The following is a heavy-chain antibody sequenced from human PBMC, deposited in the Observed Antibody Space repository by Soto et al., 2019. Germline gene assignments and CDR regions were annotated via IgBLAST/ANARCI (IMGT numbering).Heavy chain of an antibody. CDR2: ITSGGVYI. J-gene: IGHJ6*02. Sequence: ELQLVESGGGLVKPGGSLRLSCAGSGFSFSGDSMDWVRQAPGKGLEWVSSITSGGVYIFYSDSVKGRFTISRDNANNSLFLQMDSLRTEETAVYYCARDKGSQFRLDVWGQGTTVTVSS. CDR1: GFSFSGDS. CDR3: ARDKGSQFRLDV. V-gene: IGHV3-21*01. D-gene: IGHD2-21*01.